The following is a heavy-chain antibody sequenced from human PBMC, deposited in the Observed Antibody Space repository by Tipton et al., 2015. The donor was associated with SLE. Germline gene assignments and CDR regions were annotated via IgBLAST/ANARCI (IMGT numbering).Heavy chain of an antibody. CDR2: IYHSGST. J-gene: IGHJ4*02. Sequence: TLSLTCAVSGGSISSSNWWSWVRQPPGKGLEWIGEIYHSGSTSYNPSLKSRVTISVDKTQNQFSLILTTVSAAYTAVYYCARDQRGSGSFGYWGQGTLVTVSS. V-gene: IGHV4-4*02. CDR3: ARDQRGSGSFGY. D-gene: IGHD1-26*01. CDR1: GGSISSSNW.